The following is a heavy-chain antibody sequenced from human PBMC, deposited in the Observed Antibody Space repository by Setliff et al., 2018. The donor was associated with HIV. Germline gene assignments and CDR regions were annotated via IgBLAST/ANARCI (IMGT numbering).Heavy chain of an antibody. CDR1: GFTFSTYA. V-gene: IGHV3-21*01. CDR3: ARDTTYYYGSGSHH. CDR2: VSSSSTHI. Sequence: GSLRLSCAASGFTFSTYAMNWVRQAPGKGLEWVSSVSSSSTHIYYADSVKGRFTISRDNAKNSLYLQMNSLRAEDTAVYYCARDTTYYYGSGSHHWGQGTLVTVSS. D-gene: IGHD3-10*01. J-gene: IGHJ4*02.